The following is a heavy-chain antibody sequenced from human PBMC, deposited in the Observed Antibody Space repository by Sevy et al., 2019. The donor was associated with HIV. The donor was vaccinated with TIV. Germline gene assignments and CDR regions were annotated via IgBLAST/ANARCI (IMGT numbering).Heavy chain of an antibody. V-gene: IGHV3-15*01. CDR2: IKSKTDGGSE. D-gene: IGHD5-12*01. Sequence: GGSLRLSCAASGYTFNNAWMSWVRQAPGKGLEWLGRIKSKTDGGSEEYASTVKGRFTISRDDSKSTLYLEMNRLRTEETGVYYCTGARGCVATWFYHLGQGALVIASS. CDR1: GYTFNNAW. J-gene: IGHJ5*02. CDR3: TGARGCVATWFYH.